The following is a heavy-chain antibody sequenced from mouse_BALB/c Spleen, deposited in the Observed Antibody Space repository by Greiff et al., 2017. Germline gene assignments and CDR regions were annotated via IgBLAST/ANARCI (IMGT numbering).Heavy chain of an antibody. CDR1: GYSITSGYY. V-gene: IGHV3-6*02. J-gene: IGHJ1*01. D-gene: IGHD2-2*01. CDR2: ISYDGSN. CDR3: ASGYGYGAGYFDV. Sequence: EVKVEESGPGLVKPSQSLSLTCSVTGYSITSGYYWNWIRQFPGNKLEWMGYISYDGSNNYNPSLKNRISITRDTSKNQFFLKLNSVTTEDTATYYCASGYGYGAGYFDVWGAGTTVTVSS.